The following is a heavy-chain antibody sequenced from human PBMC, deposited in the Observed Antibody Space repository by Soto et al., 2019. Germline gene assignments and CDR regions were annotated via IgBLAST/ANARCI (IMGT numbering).Heavy chain of an antibody. Sequence: SETLSLTCTVSGGSISSSSYYWGWIRQPPGKGLEWIGSIYYSGSTYYNPSLKSRVTISVDTSKNQFSLKLSSVTAADTAVYYCASSSIAARRGAFDIWGQGTRVTFSS. CDR2: IYYSGST. D-gene: IGHD6-6*01. CDR3: ASSSIAARRGAFDI. V-gene: IGHV4-39*01. CDR1: GGSISSSSYY. J-gene: IGHJ3*02.